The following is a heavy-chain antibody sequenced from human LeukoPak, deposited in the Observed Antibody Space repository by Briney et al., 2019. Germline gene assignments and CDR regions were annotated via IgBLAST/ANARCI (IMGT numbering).Heavy chain of an antibody. CDR2: ISAYNGNT. Sequence: ASVKVSCKASGYTFSSYGISWVRQAPGQGLEWMGWISAYNGNTNYAQKLQGRVTMTTDTSTSTAYMDLRSLRSDDTAVYYCAREVSTVTTGYFDYWGQGTLVTVSS. V-gene: IGHV1-18*01. D-gene: IGHD4-17*01. CDR3: AREVSTVTTGYFDY. CDR1: GYTFSSYG. J-gene: IGHJ4*02.